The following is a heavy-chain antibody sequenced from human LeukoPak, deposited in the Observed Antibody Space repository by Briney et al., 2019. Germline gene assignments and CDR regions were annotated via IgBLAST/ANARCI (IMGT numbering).Heavy chain of an antibody. V-gene: IGHV3-21*01. CDR2: ISSSSSYI. CDR3: ARDGLHYGDQFDY. CDR1: GFTFSGYV. D-gene: IGHD4-17*01. Sequence: GGSLRLSCAASGFTFSGYVMNWVRQAPGKGLEWVSSISSSSSYIYYADSVKGRFTISRDNAKNSLYLQMNSLRAEDTAVYYCARDGLHYGDQFDYWGQGTLVTVSS. J-gene: IGHJ4*02.